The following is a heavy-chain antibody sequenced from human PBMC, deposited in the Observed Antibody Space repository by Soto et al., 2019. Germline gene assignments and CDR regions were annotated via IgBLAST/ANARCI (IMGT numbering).Heavy chain of an antibody. V-gene: IGHV3-48*02. CDR1: GFTFSSYS. CDR2: ISSSSSTI. CDR3: ARSQYYDFWSGYFFSVDYYYYYGMDV. D-gene: IGHD3-3*01. J-gene: IGHJ6*02. Sequence: EVQLVESGGGLVQPGGSLRLSCAASGFTFSSYSMNWVRQAPGKGLEWVSYISSSSSTIYYADSVKGRFTISRDNAKKSLYLQMNSLRDEDTAVYYCARSQYYDFWSGYFFSVDYYYYYGMDVWGQGTTVTVSS.